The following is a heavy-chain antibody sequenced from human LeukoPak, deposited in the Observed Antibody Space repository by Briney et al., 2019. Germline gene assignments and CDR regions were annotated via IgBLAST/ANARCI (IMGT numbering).Heavy chain of an antibody. CDR3: ARGELFEANWFDP. V-gene: IGHV1-69*13. CDR1: GGTFSSYA. D-gene: IGHD1-26*01. J-gene: IGHJ5*02. Sequence: HVASVKVSCKASGGTFSSYAISWVRQAPGQGLEWMGGIIPIFGTANYAQRFQGRVTITADESTSTAYMELSSLRSEDTAVYYCARGELFEANWFDPWGQGTLVTVSS. CDR2: IIPIFGTA.